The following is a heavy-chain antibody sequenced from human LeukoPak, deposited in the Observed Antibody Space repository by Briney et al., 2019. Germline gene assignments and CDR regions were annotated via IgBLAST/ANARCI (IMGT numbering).Heavy chain of an antibody. CDR1: GYTFTDYX. D-gene: IGHD6-13*01. Sequence: GASVKVSCKASGYTFTDYXIXXVRQAPGQXXXXXXXXXXKSGGSNSALKFQGXXXMTRDTSIRTAYMEVSSLTSDDTAMYYCAREGSGQQLFPYNWLDPWGRGTLVTVSS. V-gene: IGHV1-2*02. CDR3: AREGSGQQLFPYNWLDP. CDR2: XXXKSGGS. J-gene: IGHJ5*02.